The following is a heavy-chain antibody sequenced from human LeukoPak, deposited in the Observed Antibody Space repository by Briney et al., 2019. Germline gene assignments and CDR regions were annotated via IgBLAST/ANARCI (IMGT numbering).Heavy chain of an antibody. D-gene: IGHD3-22*01. Sequence: PGGSLRLSCAASGLTFSSYSMNWVRQAPGKGLEWVSSISSSSSYIYYADSVKGRFTISRDNAKNSLYLQMNSLRAEDTAVYYCARDVGYYYDSSGSHPEDYWGQGTLVTVSS. CDR1: GLTFSSYS. CDR3: ARDVGYYYDSSGSHPEDY. J-gene: IGHJ4*02. CDR2: ISSSSSYI. V-gene: IGHV3-21*01.